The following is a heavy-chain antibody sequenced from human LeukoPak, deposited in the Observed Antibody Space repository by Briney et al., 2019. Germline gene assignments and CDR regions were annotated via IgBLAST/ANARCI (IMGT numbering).Heavy chain of an antibody. CDR2: TYYSGST. V-gene: IGHV4-59*01. D-gene: IGHD3-22*01. J-gene: IGHJ4*02. CDR1: GGSISSYY. Sequence: SETLSLTCTVSGGSISSYYWSWIRQPPGKGLEWIGYTYYSGSTNYNPSLKSRVTISVDTSKNQFSLKLSSVTAADTAVYYCARAAGVDYDSSGYHDYWGQGTLVTVSS. CDR3: ARAAGVDYDSSGYHDY.